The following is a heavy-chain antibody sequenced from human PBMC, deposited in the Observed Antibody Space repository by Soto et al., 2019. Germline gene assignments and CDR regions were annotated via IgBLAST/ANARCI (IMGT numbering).Heavy chain of an antibody. Sequence: QVQLQESGPGLVKPSETLSLTCTVSGGSISSYYWSWIRQPPGKGLEWIGYIYYSGSTNYNPSLKSRVPTSIAASKNPFSLELSSVTPADTAVYYCAGGTAFDYWGQGTLVTVSS. D-gene: IGHD1-1*01. CDR3: AGGTAFDY. V-gene: IGHV4-59*08. CDR1: GGSISSYY. CDR2: IYYSGST. J-gene: IGHJ4*02.